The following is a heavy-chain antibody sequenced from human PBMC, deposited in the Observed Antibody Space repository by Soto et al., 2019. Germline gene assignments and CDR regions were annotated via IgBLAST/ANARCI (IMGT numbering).Heavy chain of an antibody. CDR1: GYTFTSYG. J-gene: IGHJ5*02. Sequence: ASVKVSCKASGYTFTSYGISWVRQAPGQGLEWMGWISAYNGNTNYAQKLQGRVTMTTDTSTSTAYMELRSLRSDDTAVYYCARSGDFWSGYSPGFDPWGQGTLVTVSS. V-gene: IGHV1-18*01. CDR3: ARSGDFWSGYSPGFDP. D-gene: IGHD3-3*01. CDR2: ISAYNGNT.